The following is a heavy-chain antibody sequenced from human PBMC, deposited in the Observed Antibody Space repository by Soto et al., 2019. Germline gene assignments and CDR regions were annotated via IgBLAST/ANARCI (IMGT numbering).Heavy chain of an antibody. Sequence: SETLSLTCTVSGGSISSGDYYWSWIRQHPGKGLEWIGYIYYSGSTYYNPSLKSRVTISVDTSKNQFSLNLSFVTAADTAVYYCARRYGSAIDYWGQGTLVTVSS. D-gene: IGHD1-26*01. V-gene: IGHV4-31*03. CDR3: ARRYGSAIDY. J-gene: IGHJ4*02. CDR2: IYYSGST. CDR1: GGSISSGDYY.